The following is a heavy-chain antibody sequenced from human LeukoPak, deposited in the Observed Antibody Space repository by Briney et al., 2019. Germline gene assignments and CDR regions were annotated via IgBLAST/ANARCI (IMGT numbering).Heavy chain of an antibody. Sequence: ASVKVSCKASGYTFSSHGISWVRQAPGQGLEWMGWISAYNGNTNYPQKLQGRVTMTTDTSTSTAYMELRSLRSDDTAIYYCARQVDTPTALPDYWGQGTLVTASS. CDR3: ARQVDTPTALPDY. CDR1: GYTFSSHG. J-gene: IGHJ4*02. CDR2: ISAYNGNT. V-gene: IGHV1-18*01. D-gene: IGHD5-18*01.